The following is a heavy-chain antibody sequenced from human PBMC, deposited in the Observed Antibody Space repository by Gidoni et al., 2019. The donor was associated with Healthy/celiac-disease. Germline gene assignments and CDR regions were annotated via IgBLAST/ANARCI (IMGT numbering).Heavy chain of an antibody. D-gene: IGHD2-8*01. V-gene: IGHV4-39*01. CDR3: ARIVPGDSVYAIYYYGMDV. J-gene: IGHJ6*02. Sequence: QLQLQESGPGLVKPSETLSLTCTVSGGSISSSSYYWGWIRQPPGKGLEWIGSIYYSGSTYYNPSLKSRVTISVDTSKNQFSLKLSSVTAADTAVYYCARIVPGDSVYAIYYYGMDVWGQGTTVTVSS. CDR1: GGSISSSSYY. CDR2: IYYSGST.